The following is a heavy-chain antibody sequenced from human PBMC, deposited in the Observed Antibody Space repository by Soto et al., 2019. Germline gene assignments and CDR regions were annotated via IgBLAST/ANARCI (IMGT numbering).Heavy chain of an antibody. CDR2: ISENGGSRGGT. D-gene: IGHD2-21*01. Sequence: EGHLLESGGGLVQPGGSLRLSCTASGFTFSNSALIWFRQAPGQGLEWVASISENGGSRGGTYYADSVKGRFTISRNNTMSTLYLQVDSLTGADTAVYYCASAKAVVVAALGIWGQGTMVTVSS. J-gene: IGHJ3*02. V-gene: IGHV3-23*01. CDR1: GFTFSNSA. CDR3: ASAKAVVVAALGI.